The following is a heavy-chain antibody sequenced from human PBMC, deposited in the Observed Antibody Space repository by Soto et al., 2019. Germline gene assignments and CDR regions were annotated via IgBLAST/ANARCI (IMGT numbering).Heavy chain of an antibody. D-gene: IGHD3-3*01. CDR3: AREHWVGRFLEWSPYYYYGMDV. CDR2: IYYSGST. J-gene: IGHJ6*02. CDR1: GGSISSYY. V-gene: IGHV4-59*01. Sequence: PSETLSLTCTVSGGSISSYYWSWIRQPPGKGLEWIGYIYYSGSTNYNPSLKSRVTISVDTSKNQFSLKLSSVTAADTAVYYCAREHWVGRFLEWSPYYYYGMDVWGQGTTVTVS.